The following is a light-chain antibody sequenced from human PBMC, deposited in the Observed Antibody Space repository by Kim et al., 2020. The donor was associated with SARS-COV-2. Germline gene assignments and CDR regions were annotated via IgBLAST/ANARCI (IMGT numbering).Light chain of an antibody. CDR2: DAF. V-gene: IGKV3-20*01. Sequence: EIVLTQSPGTLSLSPGDRATLCCRASQSISSNYIAWYQKKPGQAPRLVIYDAFSRATGIPDRFSGSGSGTDFTLTISRLEPEDFAVYHCQQYGSAPPTCGQGTRLGFK. J-gene: IGKJ5*01. CDR3: QQYGSAPPT. CDR1: QSISSNY.